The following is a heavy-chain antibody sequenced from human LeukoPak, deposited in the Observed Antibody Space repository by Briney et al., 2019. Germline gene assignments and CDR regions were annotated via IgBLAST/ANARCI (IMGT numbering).Heavy chain of an antibody. CDR2: INLNSGGA. CDR3: ASDNDTRHEH. V-gene: IGHV1-2*02. Sequence: ASVKVSCKASGYTFTGYYMNWVRQAPGQGLEWMGWINLNSGGAKYIQKFQGRVTMARGTSTSTAYMELSSLRSDDTAVYYCASDNDTRHEHWGQGTLVTVSS. D-gene: IGHD3-22*01. CDR1: GYTFTGYY. J-gene: IGHJ1*01.